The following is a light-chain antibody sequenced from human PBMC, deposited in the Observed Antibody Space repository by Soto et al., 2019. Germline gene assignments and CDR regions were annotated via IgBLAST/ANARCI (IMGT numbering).Light chain of an antibody. J-gene: IGKJ1*01. CDR1: QSVSSSY. CDR2: GAS. V-gene: IGKV3-20*01. CDR3: QQYGSSPPAT. Sequence: EIVLTQSPGTLSLSPGERATLSCRASQSVSSSYLAWYQQKPSQAPRLLIYGASSRATGIPDRFSGSGSGTDFTLTISRLEPEDFAVYYCQQYGSSPPATFGQGTKVDIK.